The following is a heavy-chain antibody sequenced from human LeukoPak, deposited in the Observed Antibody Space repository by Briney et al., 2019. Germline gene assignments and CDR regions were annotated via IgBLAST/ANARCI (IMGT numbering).Heavy chain of an antibody. CDR1: GFPFRNYA. Sequence: PGGSLRLSCAASGFPFRNYAMHWVRQAPGKGLEWVAIIWYDGSKHYYADSVKGRFSISRDNFNNTPYLHMNSLRAEDAALYYCARAPYTTGRSFYFDSWGQGTLVTVSS. CDR3: ARAPYTTGRSFYFDS. CDR2: IWYDGSKH. J-gene: IGHJ4*02. D-gene: IGHD2-2*02. V-gene: IGHV3-33*01.